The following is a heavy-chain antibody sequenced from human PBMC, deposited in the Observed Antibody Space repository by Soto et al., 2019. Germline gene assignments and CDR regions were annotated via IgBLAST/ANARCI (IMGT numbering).Heavy chain of an antibody. CDR3: ARVLRHPRHNDSTGWASEHDD. J-gene: IGHJ4*02. D-gene: IGHD3-22*01. V-gene: IGHV1-18*01. CDR2: ISAYNGNT. Sequence: QVQLVQSGTDVKKPGASVKVSCKASGYTFSNYGIGWVRQAPGQGLDWMGWISAYNGNTNYAQMLKGRGTMTTDTSTSTAYMELRNLRTDDTAVYYCARVLRHPRHNDSTGWASEHDDWGQGTLFTVSS. CDR1: GYTFSNYG.